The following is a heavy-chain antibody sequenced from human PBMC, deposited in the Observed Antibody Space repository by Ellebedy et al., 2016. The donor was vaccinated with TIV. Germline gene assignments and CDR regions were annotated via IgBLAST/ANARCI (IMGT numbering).Heavy chain of an antibody. J-gene: IGHJ4*02. D-gene: IGHD6-13*01. CDR3: ARASAGLDY. V-gene: IGHV3-13*01. Sequence: PGGSLRLSCAASGFTFSSHDMHWFRQGTGKGLEWVSAIGIAGDTSYSGSVKGRFTISRENGKNSVYLQMNSLRAEDTAVYYCARASAGLDYWGQGTLVTVSS. CDR1: GFTFSSHD. CDR2: IGIAGDT.